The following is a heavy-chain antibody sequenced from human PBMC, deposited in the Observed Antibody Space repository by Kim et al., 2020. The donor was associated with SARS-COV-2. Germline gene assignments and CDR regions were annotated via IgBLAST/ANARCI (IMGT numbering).Heavy chain of an antibody. Sequence: RFTISRDNSKNSLYLQMNSLRTEDTALYYCAKDGLFFGVVITSYYYGMDVWGQGTTVTVSS. CDR3: AKDGLFFGVVITSYYYGMDV. V-gene: IGHV3-43*01. J-gene: IGHJ6*02. D-gene: IGHD3-3*01.